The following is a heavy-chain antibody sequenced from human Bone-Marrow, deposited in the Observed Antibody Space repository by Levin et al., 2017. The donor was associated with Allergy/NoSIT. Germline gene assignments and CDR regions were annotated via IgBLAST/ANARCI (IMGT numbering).Heavy chain of an antibody. J-gene: IGHJ6*02. CDR1: GFTFGDYA. CDR3: TREVGCGVVVAAKDDDGMDV. V-gene: IGHV3-49*04. Sequence: GGSLRLSCTASGFTFGDYAMSWVRQAPGKGLEWVGFIRSKAYGGTTEYAASVKGRFTISRDDSKSIAYLQMNSLKTEDTAVYYCTREVGCGVVVAAKDDDGMDVWGQGTTVTVSS. D-gene: IGHD2-15*01. CDR2: IRSKAYGGTT.